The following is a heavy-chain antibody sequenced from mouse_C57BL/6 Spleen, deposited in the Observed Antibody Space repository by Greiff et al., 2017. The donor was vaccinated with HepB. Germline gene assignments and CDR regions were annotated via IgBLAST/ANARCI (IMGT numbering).Heavy chain of an antibody. J-gene: IGHJ2*01. D-gene: IGHD1-1*01. CDR1: GFNIKDDY. V-gene: IGHV14-4*01. CDR2: IDPENGDT. Sequence: EVQLQQSGAELVRPGASVKLSCTASGFNIKDDYMHWVKQRPEQGLEWIGWIDPENGDTEYASKFQGKATITADTSSNTAYLQLSSLTSEDTAVYYCTTDITTVVATGYWGQGTTLTVSS. CDR3: TTDITTVVATGY.